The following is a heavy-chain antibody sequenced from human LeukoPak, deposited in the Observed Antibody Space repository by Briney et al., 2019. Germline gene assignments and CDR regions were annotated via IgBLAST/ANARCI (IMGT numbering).Heavy chain of an antibody. CDR3: ASTYGGSVRSGPNGAFDI. D-gene: IGHD3-16*01. CDR2: ISTDGSST. V-gene: IGHV3-74*01. CDR1: GFAFNKFW. J-gene: IGHJ3*02. Sequence: GGSLRLSCAASGFAFNKFWMHWVRQAPGKGPVWVSRISTDGSSTSYADSVKGRFAISRDNAKNTLYPQMNSLRAEDTALYYCASTYGGSVRSGPNGAFDIWGQGTMVTVSS.